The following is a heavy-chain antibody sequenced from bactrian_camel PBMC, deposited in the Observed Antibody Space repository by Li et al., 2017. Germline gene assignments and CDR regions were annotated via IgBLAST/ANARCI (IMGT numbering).Heavy chain of an antibody. J-gene: IGHJ4*01. Sequence: HVQLVESGGGSVQIGGSRRLTCAASQLTRCMAWFRQAPGKEREGLVSIRDDDYVLYANSVDGRFTISKDSAEMTMYLDMNSLKPEDAAMYYCAADKTELRSLIRAGGRTFPGLLSDWGQGTQVTVSS. CDR1: QLTRC. D-gene: IGHD2*01. CDR3: AADKTELRSLIRAGGRTFPGLLSD. CDR2: IRDDDYV. V-gene: IGHV3S55*01.